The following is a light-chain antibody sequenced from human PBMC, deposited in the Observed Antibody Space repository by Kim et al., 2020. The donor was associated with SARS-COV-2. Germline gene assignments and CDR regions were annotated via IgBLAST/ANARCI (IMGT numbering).Light chain of an antibody. CDR1: KLGDKY. CDR3: QAWDSSTVV. J-gene: IGLJ2*01. Sequence: SVSPGKTASITGSGDKLGDKYACWYQQKPGQSPVLVIYQDSKRPSGIPERFSGSNSGNTATLTISGTQAMDEADYYCQAWDSSTVVFGGGTQRTVL. CDR2: QDS. V-gene: IGLV3-1*01.